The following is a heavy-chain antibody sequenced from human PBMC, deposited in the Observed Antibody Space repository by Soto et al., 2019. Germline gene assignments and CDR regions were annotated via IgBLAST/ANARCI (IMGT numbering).Heavy chain of an antibody. J-gene: IGHJ6*02. V-gene: IGHV4-31*03. CDR2: IYYSGST. CDR3: ARVTTEVGAHYCYYYGMDV. CDR1: GGSISSGGYY. Sequence: PSETLSLTCTVSGGSISSGGYYWSWIRQHPXKGLEWIGYIYYSGSTYYNPSLKSRVTISVDTSKNQFSLKLSSVTAADTAVYYCARVTTEVGAHYCYYYGMDVWGQGTTVTVSS. D-gene: IGHD4-17*01.